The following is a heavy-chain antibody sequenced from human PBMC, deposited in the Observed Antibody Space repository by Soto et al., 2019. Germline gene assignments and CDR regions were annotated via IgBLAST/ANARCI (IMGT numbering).Heavy chain of an antibody. D-gene: IGHD2-2*01. J-gene: IGHJ4*02. CDR1: GGSISSGGYY. CDR2: IYYSGST. Sequence: QVQLQESGPGLVKPSQTLSLTCTVSGGSISSGGYYWSWIRQHPGKGLEWIGYIYYSGSTYYNPSLESRVTISVDTSKNQFSLKLSSVTAADTAVYYCARQSPAAMSEVFDYWGQGTLVTVSS. V-gene: IGHV4-31*03. CDR3: ARQSPAAMSEVFDY.